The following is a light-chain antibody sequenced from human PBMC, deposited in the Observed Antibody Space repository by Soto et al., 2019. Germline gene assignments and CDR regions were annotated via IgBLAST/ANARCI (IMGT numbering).Light chain of an antibody. V-gene: IGKV3-20*01. CDR2: GAS. Sequence: EIVLTQSPGTLSLSPGERATLSCSASESVSSNYLAWYQQKPGQAPRLLIYGASTRATGVPDRFSGSGSGTDFTLSISRLEPEDFAVYYCQQYGGSPRTFGQGTKVEI. CDR3: QQYGGSPRT. J-gene: IGKJ1*01. CDR1: ESVSSNY.